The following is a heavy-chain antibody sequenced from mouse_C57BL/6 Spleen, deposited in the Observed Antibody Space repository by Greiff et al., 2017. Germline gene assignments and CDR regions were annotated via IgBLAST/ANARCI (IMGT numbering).Heavy chain of an antibody. Sequence: DVQLQESGPELVKPGASVKIPCKASGYTFTDYNMDWVKQSHGKSLEWIGDINPNNGGTIYNQKFKGKATLTVDKSSSTAYMELRSLTSEDTAVYYCASIYYGSSWFAYWGQGTLVTVSA. J-gene: IGHJ3*01. D-gene: IGHD2-2*01. CDR1: GYTFTDYN. V-gene: IGHV1-18*01. CDR2: INPNNGGT. CDR3: ASIYYGSSWFAY.